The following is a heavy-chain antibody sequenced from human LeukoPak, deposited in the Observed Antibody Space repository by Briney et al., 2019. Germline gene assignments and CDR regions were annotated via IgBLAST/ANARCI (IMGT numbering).Heavy chain of an antibody. CDR1: GGSIGSSSYY. CDR3: ARLYVVVVAATLYNWFDP. J-gene: IGHJ5*02. Sequence: PSETLSLTCTVSGGSIGSSSYYWGWIRQPPGKGLEWIGSIYYSGSTYYNPSLKSRVTISVDTSKNQFSLKLSSVTAADTAVYYCARLYVVVVAATLYNWFDPWGQGTLVTVSS. D-gene: IGHD2-15*01. CDR2: IYYSGST. V-gene: IGHV4-39*01.